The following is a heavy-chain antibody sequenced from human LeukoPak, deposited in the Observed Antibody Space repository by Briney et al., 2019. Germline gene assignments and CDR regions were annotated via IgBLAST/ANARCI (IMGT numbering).Heavy chain of an antibody. CDR2: MYYSGST. J-gene: IGHJ4*02. CDR1: GGSISSGDYY. V-gene: IGHV4-30-4*01. D-gene: IGHD2-15*01. CDR3: ARVERYCSASSCYGGGFDY. Sequence: SETLSLTCTVSGGSISSGDYYWSWIRQPPGKGLEWIGYMYYSGSTYYNPSLKSRVTISVDTFKNQFSLKLTSVTAADTAVYYCARVERYCSASSCYGGGFDYGGQGTLFTVSS.